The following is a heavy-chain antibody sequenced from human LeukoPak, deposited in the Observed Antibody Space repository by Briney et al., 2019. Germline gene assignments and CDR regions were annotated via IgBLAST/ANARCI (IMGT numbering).Heavy chain of an antibody. V-gene: IGHV3-74*01. Sequence: GRSLRLSCAASGVTFSNYWMHWVRQAPGKGPVWVARIKNDGGYTSYADSVKDRFTISRDDAKNTLYLQMSSLRAEDTAVYYCARDFDMGGTPGDDFDYWGRGTLVTVSS. J-gene: IGHJ4*02. CDR3: ARDFDMGGTPGDDFDY. CDR2: IKNDGGYT. CDR1: GVTFSNYW. D-gene: IGHD3-9*01.